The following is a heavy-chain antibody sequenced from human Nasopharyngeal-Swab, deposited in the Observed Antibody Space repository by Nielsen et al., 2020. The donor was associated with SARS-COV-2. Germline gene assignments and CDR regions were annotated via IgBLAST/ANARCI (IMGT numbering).Heavy chain of an antibody. Sequence: LSLTCAASGFTFDDYAMHWVRQAPGKGLEWASLISGDGGSTYYADSVKGRFTISRDNSKNSLYLQMNSLRTEDTALYYCAKSPRKGAYFDYWGQGTLVTVSS. V-gene: IGHV3-43*02. D-gene: IGHD1-14*01. CDR3: AKSPRKGAYFDY. J-gene: IGHJ4*02. CDR1: GFTFDDYA. CDR2: ISGDGGST.